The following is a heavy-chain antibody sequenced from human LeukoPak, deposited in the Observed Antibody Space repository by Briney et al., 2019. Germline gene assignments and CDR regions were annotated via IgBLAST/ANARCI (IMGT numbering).Heavy chain of an antibody. CDR1: GFTFSSYA. CDR2: VSGGGGST. Sequence: GGSLRLSCAGSGFTFSSYAINWVRQGPGKGLEWVPSVSGGGGSTNYADSVKGRFTISRDDSRNTLYLQMDSLRVDDTAVYYCAKETTPNYGSGSYSYDYWGQGTLVTVSS. CDR3: AKETTPNYGSGSYSYDY. D-gene: IGHD3-10*01. V-gene: IGHV3-23*01. J-gene: IGHJ4*02.